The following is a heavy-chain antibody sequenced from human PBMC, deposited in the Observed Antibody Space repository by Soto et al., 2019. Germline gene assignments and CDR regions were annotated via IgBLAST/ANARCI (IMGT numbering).Heavy chain of an antibody. V-gene: IGHV1-18*01. D-gene: IGHD5-12*01. CDR3: AKSPRGEMATD. CDR2: INTYNGMT. CDR1: GYTFINYH. Sequence: QVQLVQSGGEVKKPGASVTVSCKASGYTFINYHITWVRQAPGQGLEWMAWINTYNGMTDYAQRFQGRVTMTRDTSTRTGYMELRNLVSDDTAVYFCAKSPRGEMATDWGQGTLVTVSS. J-gene: IGHJ4*02.